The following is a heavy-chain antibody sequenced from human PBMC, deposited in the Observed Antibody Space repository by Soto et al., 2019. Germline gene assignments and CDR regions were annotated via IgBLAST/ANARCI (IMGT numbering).Heavy chain of an antibody. CDR2: INHSGST. V-gene: IGHV4-34*01. CDR1: GGSFSGYY. J-gene: IGHJ4*02. CDR3: ARGYFMFLVPQFDY. Sequence: QVQLQQWGAGLLKPSETLSLTCAVYGGSFSGYYWSWIRQPPGQGLEWIWEINHSGSTNYNPSLKSRVTISVDTSKNQFSLKLSSVTAADTAVYYCARGYFMFLVPQFDYWGQGTLVTVSS. D-gene: IGHD6-13*01.